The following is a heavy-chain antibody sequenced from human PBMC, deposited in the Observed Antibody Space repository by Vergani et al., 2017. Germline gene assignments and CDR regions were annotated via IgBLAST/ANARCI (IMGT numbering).Heavy chain of an antibody. J-gene: IGHJ4*02. V-gene: IGHV3-30*18. CDR1: GFTFTSYG. Sequence: QVQLVESRGGVVQPRRSLRLSCAASGFTFTSYGMHCLRQAPGKGLERVAVMTYDGSNKYYADSVKGRFTISRDNSKNTQYLQMNCLKAEDTTVSYCAKSMSFGYSSGRVEYWGQGALVTVSA. CDR2: MTYDGSNK. CDR3: AKSMSFGYSSGRVEY. D-gene: IGHD6-25*01.